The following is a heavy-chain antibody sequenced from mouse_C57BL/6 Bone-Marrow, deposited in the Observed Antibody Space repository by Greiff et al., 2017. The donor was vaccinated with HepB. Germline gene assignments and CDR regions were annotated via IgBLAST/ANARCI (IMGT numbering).Heavy chain of an antibody. V-gene: IGHV1-7*01. J-gene: IGHJ1*03. D-gene: IGHD2-2*01. CDR3: ARERLRRLYWYFDV. CDR1: GYTFTSYW. Sequence: QVQLKQSGAELAKPGASVKLSCKASGYTFTSYWMHWVNQRPGQGLEWIGYINPSSGYTKYNQKFKGKATLTADKSSSTAYMQLSSLTYEDSAVYYCARERLRRLYWYFDVWGTGTTVTVSS. CDR2: INPSSGYT.